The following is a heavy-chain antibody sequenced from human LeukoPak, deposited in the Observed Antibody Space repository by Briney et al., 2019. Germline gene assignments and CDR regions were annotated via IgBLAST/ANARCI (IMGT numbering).Heavy chain of an antibody. CDR2: IRSKANSYAT. J-gene: IGHJ4*02. Sequence: PGGSLKLSCAASGFTFSGSAMHWVRQASGKGREWVGRIRSKANSYATAYAASVKGSFTISRDDSKNTAYLQMNSLKTEDTAVYYCTMYSSGWSGGYWGQGTLVTVSS. CDR3: TMYSSGWSGGY. D-gene: IGHD6-19*01. V-gene: IGHV3-73*01. CDR1: GFTFSGSA.